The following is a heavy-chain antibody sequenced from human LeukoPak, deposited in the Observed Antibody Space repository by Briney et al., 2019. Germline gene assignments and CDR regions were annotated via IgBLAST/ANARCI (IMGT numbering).Heavy chain of an antibody. CDR1: GFTVSSNY. CDR2: IYSGGST. D-gene: IGHD6-6*01. Sequence: GGSLRLSCAASGFTVSSNYMSWVRQAPGKGLEWVSVIYSGGSTYYADSVKGRFTISRDNSKNTLYLQINSLRAEGTAVYYCARDTKQLGPPYYYGMDVWGQGTTVTVSS. J-gene: IGHJ6*02. CDR3: ARDTKQLGPPYYYGMDV. V-gene: IGHV3-66*01.